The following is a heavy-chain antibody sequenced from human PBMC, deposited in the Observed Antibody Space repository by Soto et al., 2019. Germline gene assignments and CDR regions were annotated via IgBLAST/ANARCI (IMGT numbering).Heavy chain of an antibody. CDR1: GFSLSTSGVG. CDR2: IYWDDDK. V-gene: IGHV2-5*02. Sequence: SGPTLVKPTQTLTLTCTFSGFSLSTSGVGVGWIRQPPGKALEWLALIYWDDDKRYSPSLKSRLTITKDTSKNQVVLTMTNMDPVDTATYYCAHLRIVPKYYDFWSGYPANYFDYWGQGTLVTVSS. J-gene: IGHJ4*02. D-gene: IGHD3-3*01. CDR3: AHLRIVPKYYDFWSGYPANYFDY.